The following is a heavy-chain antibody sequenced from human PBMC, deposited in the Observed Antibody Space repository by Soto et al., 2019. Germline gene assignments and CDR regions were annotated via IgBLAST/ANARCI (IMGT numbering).Heavy chain of an antibody. J-gene: IGHJ5*02. CDR3: ARTYTRPWFDP. D-gene: IGHD2-2*02. Sequence: SETLSLTCAVYGGSFSGYYWSWIRQPPGKGLEWIGEINHSGSTNYNPSLKSRVTISVDTSKNQFSLKLSSVTAADTAVYYCARTYTRPWFDPWGQGTLVTVSS. CDR1: GGSFSGYY. CDR2: INHSGST. V-gene: IGHV4-34*01.